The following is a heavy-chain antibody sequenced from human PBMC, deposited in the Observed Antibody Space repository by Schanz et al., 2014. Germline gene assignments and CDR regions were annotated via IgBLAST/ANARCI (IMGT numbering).Heavy chain of an antibody. D-gene: IGHD2-8*01. Sequence: EVQLLESGGALEQPGGSLRLSCAASGITFSDYALSWVRQAPGKGLAWVSAISGSGGSTYYADSVKGRFTISRDKSKNTLYLEMNSLRAEDTAVYYCASRSVYAPTWGQGILVTVSS. J-gene: IGHJ5*02. CDR2: ISGSGGST. CDR3: ASRSVYAPT. CDR1: GITFSDYA. V-gene: IGHV3-23*01.